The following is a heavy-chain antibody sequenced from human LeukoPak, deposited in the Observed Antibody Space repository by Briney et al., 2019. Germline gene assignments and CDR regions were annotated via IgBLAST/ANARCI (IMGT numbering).Heavy chain of an antibody. D-gene: IGHD1-1*01. CDR3: ARATGTIIDY. CDR2: AYYRSKWYN. V-gene: IGHV6-1*01. CDR1: GDSVSSNSAA. J-gene: IGHJ4*02. Sequence: SQTLSLTCAISGDSVSSNSAAWNWIRQSPSRGLEWLGRAYYRSKWYNDYAVSVKSRITTNPDTSKNQFSLQLNSVTPEDAAMYYCARATGTIIDYWGQGTLVTVSS.